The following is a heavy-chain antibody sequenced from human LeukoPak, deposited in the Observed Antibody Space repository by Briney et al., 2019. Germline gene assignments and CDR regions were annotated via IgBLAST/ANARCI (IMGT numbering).Heavy chain of an antibody. V-gene: IGHV1-8*01. CDR3: ARDFYSNYGWFDP. CDR1: GYTFTSYD. CDR2: MNPNSGNT. J-gene: IGHJ5*02. Sequence: LAASVKVSCKASGYTFTSYDINWVRQATGQGLEWMGWMNPNSGNTGYAQKLQGRVTMTTDTSTSTAYMELRSLRSDDTAVYYCARDFYSNYGWFDPWGQGTLVTVSS. D-gene: IGHD4-11*01.